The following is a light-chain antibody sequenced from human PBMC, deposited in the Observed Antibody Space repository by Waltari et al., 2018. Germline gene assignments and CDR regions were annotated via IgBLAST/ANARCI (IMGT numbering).Light chain of an antibody. Sequence: DIQMTQSPSTLSASIGDRVTITCRASQNISRWLAWYQQKPGKAPNLLIYKTSTLQSGVPSRFNGSGSGTAFTLTISSLQPEDFATYYCQQYNTYSLWPFGHGTKVEIK. V-gene: IGKV1-5*03. CDR3: QQYNTYSLWP. CDR2: KTS. J-gene: IGKJ1*01. CDR1: QNISRW.